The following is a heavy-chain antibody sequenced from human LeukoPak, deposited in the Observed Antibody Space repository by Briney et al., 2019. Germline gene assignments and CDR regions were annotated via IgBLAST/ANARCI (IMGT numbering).Heavy chain of an antibody. CDR1: GGSISTYY. CDR2: IYYSGST. D-gene: IGHD5-24*01. CDR3: ARRPPFMALDS. Sequence: PSETLSLTCTVSGGSISTYYWSWIRQPPGKGLEWIGYIYYSGSTNYNPSLKSRVTISVDTSKNQFSLRLSSVTAADTAVYYCARRPPFMALDSWGQGTLVTVSS. V-gene: IGHV4-59*08. J-gene: IGHJ4*02.